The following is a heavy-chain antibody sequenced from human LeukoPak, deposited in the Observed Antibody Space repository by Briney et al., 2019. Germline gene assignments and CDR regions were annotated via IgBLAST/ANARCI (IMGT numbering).Heavy chain of an antibody. CDR2: VYTSGTT. J-gene: IGHJ5*02. V-gene: IGHV4-4*07. CDR3: ARAPTGTGGWNWFDP. D-gene: IGHD1-1*01. CDR1: GGSISSYY. Sequence: SETLSLTCTVSGGSISSYYWSWIRQPAGKGLELIGRVYTSGTTNYNPSLKSRVTMSVDTSKNQFSLKLSSVTAADTAVYYCARAPTGTGGWNWFDPWGQGTLVTVSS.